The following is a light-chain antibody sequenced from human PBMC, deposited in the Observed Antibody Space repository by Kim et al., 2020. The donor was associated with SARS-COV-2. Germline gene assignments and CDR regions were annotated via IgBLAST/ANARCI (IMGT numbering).Light chain of an antibody. CDR2: AAS. Sequence: AYLGDRLTITCRASQGISNDLAWYQQKPGKVPKLLIFAASALQSGVPSRFSGSGSGTDFTLTISSLQPEDVATYYCQKYNGAPWTFGQGTKVDIK. V-gene: IGKV1-27*01. CDR3: QKYNGAPWT. CDR1: QGISND. J-gene: IGKJ1*01.